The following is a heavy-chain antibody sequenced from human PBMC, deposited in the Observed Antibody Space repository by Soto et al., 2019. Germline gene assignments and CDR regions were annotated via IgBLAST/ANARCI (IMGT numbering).Heavy chain of an antibody. J-gene: IGHJ4*02. Sequence: GGSLRLSCAASGFTFSSYAMSWVRQAPGKGLEWVSAISGSGGNTYYADSVKGRFTISRDNSKNTLYLQMNSLRAEDTAVYYCAKPAIRTLITNPFFDYWGQGTLVTVSS. D-gene: IGHD3-10*01. CDR3: AKPAIRTLITNPFFDY. CDR2: ISGSGGNT. V-gene: IGHV3-23*01. CDR1: GFTFSSYA.